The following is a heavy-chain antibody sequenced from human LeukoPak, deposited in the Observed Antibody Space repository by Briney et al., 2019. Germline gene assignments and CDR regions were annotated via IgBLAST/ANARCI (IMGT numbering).Heavy chain of an antibody. CDR1: GFTVSSNY. V-gene: IGHV3-53*01. CDR3: AKEGYGSSKLDY. J-gene: IGHJ4*02. D-gene: IGHD6-13*01. CDR2: IYSGGST. Sequence: GGSLRLSCAASGFTVSSNYMSWVRQAPGKGLEWVSVIYSGGSTYYADSVKGRFTISRDNSKNTLYLQMNSLRAEDTAVYYCAKEGYGSSKLDYWGQGTLVTVSS.